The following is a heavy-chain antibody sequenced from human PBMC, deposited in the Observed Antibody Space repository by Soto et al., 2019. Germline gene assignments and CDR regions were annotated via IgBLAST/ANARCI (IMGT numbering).Heavy chain of an antibody. Sequence: GGSLRLSCAASGFTFSSYAMHWVRQAPGKGLEWVAVISYDGSNKYYADSVKGRFTISRDNAKNSLYLQMNSLRAEDTAVYYCARDLYDFWSGYFPNFFDYWGQGTLVTVSS. J-gene: IGHJ4*02. CDR1: GFTFSSYA. CDR2: ISYDGSNK. V-gene: IGHV3-30-3*01. D-gene: IGHD3-3*01. CDR3: ARDLYDFWSGYFPNFFDY.